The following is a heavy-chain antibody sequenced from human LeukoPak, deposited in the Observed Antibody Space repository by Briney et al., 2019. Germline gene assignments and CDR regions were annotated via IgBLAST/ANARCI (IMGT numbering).Heavy chain of an antibody. V-gene: IGHV3-74*01. CDR3: TRSLYSGTNSDY. Sequence: GGSLRLSCAASGFTFCDFWMHWVRQGPEKGLVWVARIRTDGGVTDYADSVKGRFTISRDNTKSTLYLQMNSLRVEDTALYYCTRSLYSGTNSDYWGQGTLVTVSS. J-gene: IGHJ4*02. D-gene: IGHD1-26*01. CDR1: GFTFCDFW. CDR2: IRTDGGVT.